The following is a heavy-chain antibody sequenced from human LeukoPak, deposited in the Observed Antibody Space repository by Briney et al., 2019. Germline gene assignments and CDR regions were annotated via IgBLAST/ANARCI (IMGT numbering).Heavy chain of an antibody. CDR2: INHSGST. D-gene: IGHD5-18*01. J-gene: IGHJ4*02. V-gene: IGHV4-34*01. CDR1: GGSFSGYC. CDR3: ARARARGYSYGFGIYCFDY. Sequence: SETLSPTCAVFGGSFSGYCWSWNRQPPGKGLEWIGEINHSGSTNYNPSLKSRVTISVDTSKNQFSLKLSSVTAADTAVYYCARARARGYSYGFGIYCFDYWGQGTLVTVSS.